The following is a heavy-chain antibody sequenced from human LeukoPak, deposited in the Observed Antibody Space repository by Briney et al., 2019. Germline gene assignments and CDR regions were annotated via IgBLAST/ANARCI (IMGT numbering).Heavy chain of an antibody. CDR3: ARGLDTAKVGY. J-gene: IGHJ4*02. CDR2: IHPSGST. CDR1: GASISEYY. V-gene: IGHV4-4*08. D-gene: IGHD5-18*01. Sequence: SETPSLTCTLSGASISEYYWTGIPHPPEEGREWTGHIHPSGSTYSNPSVRSRVTVSVDTTKNQFALTLSSVTAADTAMYFCARGLDTAKVGYWGQGTLVTVSS.